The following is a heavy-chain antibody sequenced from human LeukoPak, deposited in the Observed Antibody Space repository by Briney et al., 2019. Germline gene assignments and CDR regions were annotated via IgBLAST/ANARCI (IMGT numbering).Heavy chain of an antibody. J-gene: IGHJ4*02. CDR3: ARDSLQSSL. Sequence: SETLSLTCTVSGGSIRSGGYYWSWIRPRPGQGLEWIGYFYYNGSTYYNPSLQTRFTISVDTSKNQFSLKVHSVTAADTALYFCARDSLQSSLWGQGALVTVSS. CDR1: GGSIRSGGYY. D-gene: IGHD1-26*01. V-gene: IGHV4-31*03. CDR2: FYYNGST.